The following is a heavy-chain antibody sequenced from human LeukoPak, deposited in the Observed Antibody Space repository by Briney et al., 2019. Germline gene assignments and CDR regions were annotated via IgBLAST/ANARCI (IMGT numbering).Heavy chain of an antibody. CDR2: INPNSGGT. CDR1: GYTFTGYY. V-gene: IGHV1-2*06. Sequence: GASVKVSCKASGYTFTGYYMHWVRQAPGQGLEWMGRINPNSGGTNYAQKFQGRVTMTRDTSISTAYMELSRLRSDDTAVYYCAGDSSWAPQNDYWGQGTLVTVSS. D-gene: IGHD6-13*01. J-gene: IGHJ4*02. CDR3: AGDSSWAPQNDY.